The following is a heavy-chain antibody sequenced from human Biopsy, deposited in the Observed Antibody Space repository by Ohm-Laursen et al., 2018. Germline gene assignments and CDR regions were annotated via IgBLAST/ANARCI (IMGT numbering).Heavy chain of an antibody. CDR2: ISFDGSDQ. V-gene: IGHV3-30*18. J-gene: IGHJ6*02. CDR3: VKDRGAAGTDYYYGMDV. D-gene: IGHD3-10*01. Sequence: SLRLSCAASGFTFSSYAMTRFRQAPGKGLEWVAVISFDGSDQKYADSVKGRFTISRDNSKNTLYLQMNSLRAEDTAVFYCVKDRGAAGTDYYYGMDVWGQGTTVTVSS. CDR1: GFTFSSYA.